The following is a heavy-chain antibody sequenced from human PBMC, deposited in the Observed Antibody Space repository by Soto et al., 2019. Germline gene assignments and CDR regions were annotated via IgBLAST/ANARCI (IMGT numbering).Heavy chain of an antibody. V-gene: IGHV1-3*01. D-gene: IGHD3-22*01. CDR2: INAGNGNT. CDR3: ARDPNDSSPYYPHYYYGMDV. Sequence: ASVKVSCKASGYTFTSYGIHWVRQAPGQRLEWTGWINAGNGNTKYSEKFQGRVTITRDTSASTAYLELSSLRSEDTAVYYCARDPNDSSPYYPHYYYGMDVWGQGTTVTVSS. CDR1: GYTFTSYG. J-gene: IGHJ6*02.